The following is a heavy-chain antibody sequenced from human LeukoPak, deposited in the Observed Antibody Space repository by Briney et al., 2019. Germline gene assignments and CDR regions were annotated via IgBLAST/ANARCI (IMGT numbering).Heavy chain of an antibody. CDR3: ARGSRDY. J-gene: IGHJ4*02. CDR2: ISYDGSNK. Sequence: GRSLRLSCAASGFTFSSYAMHWVRQAPGKGLEWVAVISYDGSNKYYADSVKGRFTISRDNSKNTLYLQMNSLRAEDTAVYYCARGSRDYWGQGTLVTASS. V-gene: IGHV3-30-3*01. CDR1: GFTFSSYA. D-gene: IGHD2-15*01.